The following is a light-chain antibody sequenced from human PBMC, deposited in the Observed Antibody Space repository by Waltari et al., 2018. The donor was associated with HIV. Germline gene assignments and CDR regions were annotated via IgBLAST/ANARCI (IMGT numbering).Light chain of an antibody. J-gene: IGKJ2*01. Sequence: EIVLTQSPGTLSLSPGERATLPCRASQSVTTYLAWYQQTPGQAPRLLVYEASNRATGIPARFSGSGSGTDFTLTISSREPEDFAVYYCQQRTNLPPYTFGQGTKLEVK. CDR2: EAS. CDR1: QSVTTY. V-gene: IGKV3-11*01. CDR3: QQRTNLPPYT.